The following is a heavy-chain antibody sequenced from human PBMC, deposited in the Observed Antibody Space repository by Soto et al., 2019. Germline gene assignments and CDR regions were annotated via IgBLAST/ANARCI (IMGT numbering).Heavy chain of an antibody. CDR3: ARGRCCLTGRCFPNWFDS. V-gene: IGHV4-30-4*01. CDR1: GDSISTVDYF. CDR2: IYKSATT. Sequence: PSETLSLTCSVSGDSISTVDYFWAWIRQPPGQALEYIGYIYKSATTYYNPSFESRVAISLDTSKSQFSLNVTSVTAADTAVYFCARGRCCLTGRCFPNWFDSWGQGTLVTVSS. D-gene: IGHD7-27*01. J-gene: IGHJ5*01.